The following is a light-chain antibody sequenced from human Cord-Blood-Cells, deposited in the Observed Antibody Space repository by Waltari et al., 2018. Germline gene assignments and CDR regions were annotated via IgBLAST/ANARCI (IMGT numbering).Light chain of an antibody. J-gene: IGLJ2*01. V-gene: IGLV2-8*01. CDR2: EVS. CDR1: SSDVVGYNY. Sequence: QSALTQPPSASGSPGPSVTISCTGTSSDVVGYNYVSWYQQHPGKAPTPMIYEVSKPPSGVPDRFPGSKSGNPASLTVSGLQAEDEADYYCSSYAGSNNLVFGGGTKLTVL. CDR3: SSYAGSNNLV.